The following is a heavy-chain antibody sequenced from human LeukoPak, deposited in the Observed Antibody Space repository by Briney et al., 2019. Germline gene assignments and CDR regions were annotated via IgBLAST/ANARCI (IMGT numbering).Heavy chain of an antibody. CDR2: IFYSGST. CDR1: GFTFINYG. D-gene: IGHD3-10*01. J-gene: IGHJ3*02. Sequence: GSLRLSCAASGFTFINYGMHWIRQPPGKGLEWIGNIFYSGSTYYSPSLRSRVTISLDTSRNQFSLKLNSVTAADTAVYYCAKSNGYGLVDIWGQGTMVTVSS. CDR3: AKSNGYGLVDI. V-gene: IGHV4-59*12.